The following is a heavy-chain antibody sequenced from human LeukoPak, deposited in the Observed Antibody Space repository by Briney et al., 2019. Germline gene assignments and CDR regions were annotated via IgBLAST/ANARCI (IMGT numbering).Heavy chain of an antibody. J-gene: IGHJ4*02. CDR3: ASPRTTGTTGS. V-gene: IGHV3-74*01. D-gene: IGHD1-1*01. CDR2: INTDGSST. CDR1: GFTFSSYW. Sequence: GGSLRLSCAASGFTFSSYWMHWVRQAPGKGLVWVSHINTDGSSTNYADSVKGRFTISRDNAKNTLYLQMNSLRAEDTAVYYCASPRTTGTTGSWGQGTLVTVSS.